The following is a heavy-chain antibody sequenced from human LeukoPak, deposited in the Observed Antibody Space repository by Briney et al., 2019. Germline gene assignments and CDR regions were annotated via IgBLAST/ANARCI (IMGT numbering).Heavy chain of an antibody. CDR1: GFTLDDYG. CDR2: IRNKAYGGTK. V-gene: IGHV3-49*05. D-gene: IGHD2-21*02. Sequence: KSGGSLRLSCTASGFTLDDYGVSWFRQAPGKGLEWVGFIRNKAYGGTKEYAASVKDRFTISRDDSESIAYLQMNSLKNEDTAVYYCARSRRVSCGGACYSFAYWGQGTPVTVSS. CDR3: ARSRRVSCGGACYSFAY. J-gene: IGHJ4*02.